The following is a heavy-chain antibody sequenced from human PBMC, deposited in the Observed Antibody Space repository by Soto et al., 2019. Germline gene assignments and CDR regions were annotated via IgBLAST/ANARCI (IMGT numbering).Heavy chain of an antibody. CDR1: GFNFNNYG. J-gene: IGHJ4*02. D-gene: IGHD6-19*01. CDR3: AKDRVGGTFYTPLGF. CDR2: ISYDGSNK. Sequence: QVQLVESGGGVVQPGRSLRLSCQASGFNFNNYGMHWVRQAPGKGLEWVAVISYDGSNKYYADSVKGRFTISRDNSKNTLSLHLNTLRPEDTAVYHCAKDRVGGTFYTPLGFRGQGTLVTVSS. V-gene: IGHV3-30*18.